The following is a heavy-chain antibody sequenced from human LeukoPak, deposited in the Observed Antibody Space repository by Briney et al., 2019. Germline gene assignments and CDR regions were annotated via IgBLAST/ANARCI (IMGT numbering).Heavy chain of an antibody. V-gene: IGHV4-39*07. CDR2: IYYSGST. Sequence: SETLSLTCTVSGGSISSSSYYWGWIRQPPGKGLEWIGSIYYSGSTYYNPSLKSRVTISVDTSKNQFSLKLSSVTAADTAVHYCARVGRENIAVAPWDYWGQGTLVTVPS. CDR1: GGSISSSSYY. J-gene: IGHJ4*02. D-gene: IGHD6-19*01. CDR3: ARVGRENIAVAPWDY.